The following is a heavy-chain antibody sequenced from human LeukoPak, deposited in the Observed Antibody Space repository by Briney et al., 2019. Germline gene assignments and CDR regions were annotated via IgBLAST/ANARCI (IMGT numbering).Heavy chain of an antibody. CDR1: GFTFSSYG. V-gene: IGHV3-30*18. Sequence: GGSLRLSCAASGFTFSSYGMHWVRQAPGKGLEWVAVISYDGSNKYYADSVKGRFTISRDNSKNTLYLQMNSLRAEDTAVYYCAKGKGLRTYCSGGSCHPFDYWGQGTLVTVSS. CDR3: AKGKGLRTYCSGGSCHPFDY. D-gene: IGHD2-15*01. CDR2: ISYDGSNK. J-gene: IGHJ4*02.